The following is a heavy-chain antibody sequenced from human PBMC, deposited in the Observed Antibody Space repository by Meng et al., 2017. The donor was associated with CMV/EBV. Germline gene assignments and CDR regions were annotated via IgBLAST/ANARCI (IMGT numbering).Heavy chain of an antibody. J-gene: IGHJ6*02. Sequence: SETLSLTCTVSGGSISSYYWSWIRQPPGKGLEWIGYIYYSGGTNYNPSLKSRVTISVDTSKNQFSLKLSSVTAADTAVYYCARVDIVVVGGYGMDVWGQGTTVTVSS. CDR2: IYYSGGT. CDR3: ARVDIVVVGGYGMDV. V-gene: IGHV4-59*01. D-gene: IGHD2-2*01. CDR1: GGSISSYY.